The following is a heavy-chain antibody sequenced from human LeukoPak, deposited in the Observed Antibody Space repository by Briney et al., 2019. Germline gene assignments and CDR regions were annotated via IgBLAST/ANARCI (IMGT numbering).Heavy chain of an antibody. CDR3: ARDYAGDLSDY. V-gene: IGHV3-48*03. Sequence: GGSLRLSCAASGFTSSNYAMKWVRQAPGKGLELISYISSDGGAIYYTDSVKGRFTISRDNSKNSLYLQTNSLRAEDTAVYYCARDYAGDLSDYWGQGTLVTVSS. D-gene: IGHD4-17*01. J-gene: IGHJ4*02. CDR1: GFTSSNYA. CDR2: ISSDGGAI.